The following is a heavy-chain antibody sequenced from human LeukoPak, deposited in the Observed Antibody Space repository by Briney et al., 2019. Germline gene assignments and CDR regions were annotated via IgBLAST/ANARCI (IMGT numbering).Heavy chain of an antibody. CDR3: ARDFYDSSGDTYAFDI. V-gene: IGHV1-18*01. CDR2: ISAYNGNT. CDR1: GYTFTSYG. J-gene: IGHJ3*02. D-gene: IGHD3-22*01. Sequence: GASVKVSCKASGYTFTSYGISWVRQAPGQGLEWMGWISAYNGNTNYAQKHQGRVTMTTDTSTSTAYMELRSLRSDDTAVYYCARDFYDSSGDTYAFDIWGQGTMVTVSS.